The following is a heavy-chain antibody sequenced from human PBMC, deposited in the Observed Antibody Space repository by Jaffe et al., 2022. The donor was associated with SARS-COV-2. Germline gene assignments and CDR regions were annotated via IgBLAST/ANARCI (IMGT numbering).Heavy chain of an antibody. CDR2: INHSGST. CDR1: GGSFSGYY. J-gene: IGHJ3*02. CDR3: ARRGISGWYPMRRDAFDI. V-gene: IGHV4-34*01. Sequence: QVQLQQWGAGLLKPSETLSLTCAVYGGSFSGYYWSWIRQPPGKGLEWIGEINHSGSTNYNPSLKSRVTISVDTSKNQFSLKLSSVTAADTAVYYCARRGISGWYPMRRDAFDIWGQGTMVTVSS. D-gene: IGHD6-19*01.